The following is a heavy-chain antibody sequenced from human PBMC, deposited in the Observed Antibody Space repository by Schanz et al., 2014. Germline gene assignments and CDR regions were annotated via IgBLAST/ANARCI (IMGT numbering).Heavy chain of an antibody. CDR1: GFTFSSYS. V-gene: IGHV3-48*01. D-gene: IGHD2-2*01. CDR2: ISSASSTI. CDR3: ARAGYDADNWFDP. J-gene: IGHJ5*02. Sequence: EVQLVESGEGLVQPGGSLRLSCAASGFTFSSYSMNWVRQAPGKGLEWVSYISSASSTINYADSVKGRFTISRDNAKNSLFLQMNSLRAEDTAVYYCARAGYDADNWFDPWGQGTLVTVSS.